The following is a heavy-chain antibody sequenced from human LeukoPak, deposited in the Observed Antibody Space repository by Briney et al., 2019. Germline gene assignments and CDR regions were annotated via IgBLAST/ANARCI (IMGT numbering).Heavy chain of an antibody. CDR2: IIPIFGTA. Sequence: SVKVSCKASGGTFSSYVMSLVRQAPAHPLEWMGGIIPIFGTANYAQMFQGRVTITADESTSTAYMELSSLRSEDTAVYYCASGVQSYPDYWGQGTLVTVSS. D-gene: IGHD2-2*01. J-gene: IGHJ4*02. CDR3: ASGVQSYPDY. CDR1: GGTFSSYV. V-gene: IGHV1-69*13.